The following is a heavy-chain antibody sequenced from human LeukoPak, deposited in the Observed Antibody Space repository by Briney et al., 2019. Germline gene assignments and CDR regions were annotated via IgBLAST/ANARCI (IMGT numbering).Heavy chain of an antibody. D-gene: IGHD3-22*01. CDR1: GFTFSSYG. Sequence: GGSLRLSCAASGFTFSSYGMHWVRQAPGKGLEWVAVIWYDGSNKYYADSVKGRFTISRDNSKNTLYLQMNSLRAEDTAVYYCARVFYDSSGYSPDYWGQGTLVTVSS. V-gene: IGHV3-30*19. CDR3: ARVFYDSSGYSPDY. CDR2: IWYDGSNK. J-gene: IGHJ4*02.